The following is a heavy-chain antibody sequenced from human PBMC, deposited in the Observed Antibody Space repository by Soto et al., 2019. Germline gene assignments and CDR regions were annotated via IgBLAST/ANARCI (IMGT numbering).Heavy chain of an antibody. D-gene: IGHD3-10*01. CDR1: GFTFSSYA. Sequence: PGGSLRLSCAASGFTFSSYAMSWVRQAPGKGLEWVSAISGGGGSTYYADSVKGRFTISRDNSKNTLYLQMNSLRAEDTAVYYCAKDKGRGVIIYFDYWGQGTLVTVSS. CDR2: ISGGGGST. CDR3: AKDKGRGVIIYFDY. J-gene: IGHJ4*02. V-gene: IGHV3-23*01.